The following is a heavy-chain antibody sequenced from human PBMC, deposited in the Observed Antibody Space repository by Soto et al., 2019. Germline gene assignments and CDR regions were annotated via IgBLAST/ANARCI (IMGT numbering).Heavy chain of an antibody. J-gene: IGHJ4*02. V-gene: IGHV4-59*01. D-gene: IGHD5-12*01. Sequence: SETLSLTCTVSGGSISSYDLSWIRQPPGKGLEWIGYIYYSGSTNYNPSLKSRVTISVDTSKNQFSLKLSSVTAADTAVYYCASAGYSGYDLDYWGQGTLVTVSS. CDR3: ASAGYSGYDLDY. CDR1: GGSISSYD. CDR2: IYYSGST.